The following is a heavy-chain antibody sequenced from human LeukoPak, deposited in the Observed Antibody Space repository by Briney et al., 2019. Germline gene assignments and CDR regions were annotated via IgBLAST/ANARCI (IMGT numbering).Heavy chain of an antibody. CDR3: ARGRGDYVWGSYRYNPHYFDY. J-gene: IGHJ4*02. CDR1: GGSFSGYY. CDR2: INHSGST. Sequence: SETLSLTCAVYGGSFSGYYWSWIRQPPGKGLERIGEINHSGSTNYNPSLKSRVTISVDTSKNQFSLKLSSVTAADTAVYYCARGRGDYVWGSYRYNPHYFDYWGQGTLVTVSS. V-gene: IGHV4-34*01. D-gene: IGHD3-16*02.